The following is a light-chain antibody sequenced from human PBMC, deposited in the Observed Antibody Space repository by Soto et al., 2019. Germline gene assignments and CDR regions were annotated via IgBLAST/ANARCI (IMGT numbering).Light chain of an antibody. CDR1: QSVSSY. Sequence: EIVMTQSPATLSVSPGERATLSCRASQSVSSYLAGYQQKPGQAPRLLIYDASNRATGIPARFSGSGSGTDFTLTISSLEPEDFAVYYCQQRSNWPGTFGQGTKVDIK. V-gene: IGKV3-11*01. CDR3: QQRSNWPGT. J-gene: IGKJ1*01. CDR2: DAS.